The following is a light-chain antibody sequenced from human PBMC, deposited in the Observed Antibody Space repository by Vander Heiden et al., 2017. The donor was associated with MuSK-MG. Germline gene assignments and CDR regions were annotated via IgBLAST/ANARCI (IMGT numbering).Light chain of an antibody. CDR1: LSVSSSY. CDR2: GAS. J-gene: IGKJ4*01. Sequence: ETALTPATGTLSLSPGERATLSCRASLSVSSSYLAWYQQKPGQAPRLLIYGASSRATGIPDRFSGSGSGTDFTLTISRLEPEDFAVYYCQQYGSSPPLTFGGGTKVEIK. CDR3: QQYGSSPPLT. V-gene: IGKV3-20*01.